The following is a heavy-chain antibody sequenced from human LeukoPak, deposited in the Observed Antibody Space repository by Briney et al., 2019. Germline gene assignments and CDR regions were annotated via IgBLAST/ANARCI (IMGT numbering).Heavy chain of an antibody. J-gene: IGHJ6*03. CDR1: GFTFSSFA. CDR2: ISGSGGTT. Sequence: GGSLRLSCAASGFTFSSFAMSWVRQAPGKGLEWVSTISGSGGTTYYSDSVKGRFTISRDNSKNTLSLQMNSLRAEDTAVYYRAKDLGYRKYYYHYMDVWGKGTTVTVSS. V-gene: IGHV3-23*01. CDR3: AKDLGYRKYYYHYMDV. D-gene: IGHD5-24*01.